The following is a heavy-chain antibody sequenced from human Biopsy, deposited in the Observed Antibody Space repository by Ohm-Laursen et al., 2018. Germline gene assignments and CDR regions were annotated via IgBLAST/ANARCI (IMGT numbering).Heavy chain of an antibody. V-gene: IGHV1-46*01. J-gene: IGHJ4*02. CDR3: VLASFDY. CDR1: GYTSTTYY. CDR2: INPGGNST. Sequence: ASVKVSCKASGYTSTTYYIHWVRQAPGQGLEWMGIINPGGNSTAYTQNFQGRVTVTWDTSTTTVYMELSSLRSEDTAVYYCVLASFDYWGQGTLVTVPS.